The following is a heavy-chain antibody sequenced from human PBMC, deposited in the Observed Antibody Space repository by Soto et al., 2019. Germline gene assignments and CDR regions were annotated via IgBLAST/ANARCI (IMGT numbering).Heavy chain of an antibody. CDR3: AKDGAATPLNLRYNKHDY. Sequence: EVQLLESGGGLVQPGGSLRLSCAASGFTFSSYAMSWVRRAPGKGLEWVSAISGSGGSTYYADSVKGRFTISRDNSKDTLYLQMNSLRAEDTAVYYCAKDGAATPLNLRYNKHDYWGQGTLVTVSS. CDR1: GFTFSSYA. J-gene: IGHJ4*02. CDR2: ISGSGGST. D-gene: IGHD2-15*01. V-gene: IGHV3-23*01.